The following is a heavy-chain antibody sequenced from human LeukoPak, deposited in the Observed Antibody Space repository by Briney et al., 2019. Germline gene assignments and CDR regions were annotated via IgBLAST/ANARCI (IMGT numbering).Heavy chain of an antibody. CDR1: GYTFTSYG. CDR3: ARSPTSYDIDAFDI. V-gene: IGHV1-18*01. D-gene: IGHD3-22*01. J-gene: IGHJ3*02. CDR2: ISAYNGNT. Sequence: GASVKVSCKASGYTFTSYGISWVRQAPGQGLEWMGWISAYNGNTNYAQKLQGRVTMTTDTSTSTAYMELRSLRSDDTAVYYCARSPTSYDIDAFDIWGQGTMVTVSS.